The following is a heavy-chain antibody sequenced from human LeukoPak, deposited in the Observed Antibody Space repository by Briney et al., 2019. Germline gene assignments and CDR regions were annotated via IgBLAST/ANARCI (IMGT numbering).Heavy chain of an antibody. V-gene: IGHV4-39*07. J-gene: IGHJ6*03. CDR1: GGSISSSSYY. D-gene: IGHD2-2*02. Sequence: PSETLSLTCTVSGGSISSSSYYWGWIRQPPGKGLEWIGSIYYSGSTYYNPSLKSRVTISVDTSKNQFSLKLSSVTAADTAVYYCARAIPCTTTGCFTREDTYFYYMDVWGRGTTVIVSS. CDR2: IYYSGST. CDR3: ARAIPCTTTGCFTREDTYFYYMDV.